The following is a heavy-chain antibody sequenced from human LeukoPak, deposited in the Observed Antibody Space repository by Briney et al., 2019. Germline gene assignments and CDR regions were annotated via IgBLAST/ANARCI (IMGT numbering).Heavy chain of an antibody. CDR2: ILNDGSNQ. CDR1: GFTLTSYS. V-gene: IGHV3-30*04. Sequence: GRSLRPSWARSGFTLTSYSIHWVRQAPGKGLEWVAAILNDGSNQYYADSVKGRFTISRDNSKNTLYLQMNSLRAEDTAVYCCAKGQYCSGGSCPSRGGMDVWGQGTTVTVSS. CDR3: AKGQYCSGGSCPSRGGMDV. J-gene: IGHJ6*02. D-gene: IGHD2-15*01.